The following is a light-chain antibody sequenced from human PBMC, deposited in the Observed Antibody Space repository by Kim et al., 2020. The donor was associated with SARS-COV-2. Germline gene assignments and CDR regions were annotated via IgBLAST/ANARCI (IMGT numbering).Light chain of an antibody. CDR1: QGIRSN. CDR3: QQFDTYPLT. J-gene: IGKJ5*01. V-gene: IGKV1-9*01. Sequence: ASVGDRVTVTCRASQGIRSNLAWYQQKPGKAPNLLIYVASILQSGVPSRFSGSGSGTEFTLTISSLQPEDFATYYCQQFDTYPLTFGQGTRLEIK. CDR2: VAS.